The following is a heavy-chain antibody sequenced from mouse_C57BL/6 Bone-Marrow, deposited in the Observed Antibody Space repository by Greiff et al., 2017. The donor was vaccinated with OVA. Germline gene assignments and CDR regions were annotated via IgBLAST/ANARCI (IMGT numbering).Heavy chain of an antibody. Sequence: VKLMESGPGLVAPSQSLSISCTVSGFSLTSYGVDWVRQSPGKGLEWLGVIWGVGSTNYNSAIKSRLSISKDNAKSQVFFKMNSQQTDDTAMYYCARGGSSPFAYGGQGTLVTVSA. CDR1: GFSLTSYG. CDR2: IWGVGST. D-gene: IGHD1-1*01. J-gene: IGHJ3*01. CDR3: ARGGSSPFAY. V-gene: IGHV2-6*01.